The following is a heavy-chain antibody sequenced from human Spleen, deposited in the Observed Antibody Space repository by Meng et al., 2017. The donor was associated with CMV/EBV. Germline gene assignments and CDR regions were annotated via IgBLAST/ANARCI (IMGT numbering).Heavy chain of an antibody. D-gene: IGHD6-19*01. CDR1: GFTFSDYW. CDR2: IGRSGDYI. V-gene: IGHV3-21*01. Sequence: GESLKISCAASGFTFSDYWMSWVRQAPGKGLEWVSSIGRSGDYIYYADSVQGRFTISRDNAKNSLYLQMHRLRAEDTAVYYCARGAGPFDYWGHGTLVTVSS. J-gene: IGHJ4*01. CDR3: ARGAGPFDY.